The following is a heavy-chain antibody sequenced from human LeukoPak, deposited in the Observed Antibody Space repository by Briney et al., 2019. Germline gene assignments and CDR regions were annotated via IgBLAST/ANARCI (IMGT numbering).Heavy chain of an antibody. Sequence: VGCLRLSRAPSLFTFHHWMSWVRQAPGPGREWVANMKEDGREKNYVDSVQRRSTISRDNDQASLYLQMTSLRADDTAVYYCARDRGYRNFDYWGQRTQLTVSS. CDR1: LFTFHHW. J-gene: IGHJ4*02. D-gene: IGHD5-12*01. CDR3: ARDRGYRNFDY. V-gene: IGHV3-7*01. CDR2: MKEDGREK.